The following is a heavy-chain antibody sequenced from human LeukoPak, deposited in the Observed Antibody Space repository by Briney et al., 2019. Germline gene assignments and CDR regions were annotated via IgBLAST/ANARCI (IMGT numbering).Heavy chain of an antibody. CDR1: GGSISSSSYY. J-gene: IGHJ6*03. V-gene: IGHV4-39*01. Sequence: SETLSLTCTVSGGSISSSSYYWGWVRQPPGKGLEWIGSIYYSGSTYYNPSLKSRVTISVDTSKNQLSLKLSSVTAADTAVYYCARLSPYYYYYYMDVWGKGTTVTVSS. CDR2: IYYSGST. CDR3: ARLSPYYYYYYMDV.